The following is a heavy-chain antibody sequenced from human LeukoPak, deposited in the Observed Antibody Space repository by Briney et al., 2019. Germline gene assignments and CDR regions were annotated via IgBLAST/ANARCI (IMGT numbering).Heavy chain of an antibody. Sequence: SSETLSLTCAVYGGSFSGYYWSWIRQLPGKGLEWIGEINHSGSTNYNPSLKSRVTISVDTSKNQFSLKLSSVTAADTAVYYCARGFRGENSSGWYQVDYWGQGTLVTVSS. J-gene: IGHJ4*02. V-gene: IGHV4-34*01. D-gene: IGHD6-19*01. CDR2: INHSGST. CDR3: ARGFRGENSSGWYQVDY. CDR1: GGSFSGYY.